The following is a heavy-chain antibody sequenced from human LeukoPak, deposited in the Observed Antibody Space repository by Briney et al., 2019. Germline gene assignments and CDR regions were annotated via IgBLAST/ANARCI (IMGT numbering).Heavy chain of an antibody. CDR3: GGGGAGLADY. J-gene: IGHJ4*02. CDR2: INPEETTI. Sequence: GESLRLSCAVPGFTFSKYWMHWVRQAPGKGLVWVSRINPEETTINYADSVKGRFTISRDNAKSTLYLQMDSLRPEDSALYYCGGGGAGLADYWGPGTLVTVSS. D-gene: IGHD1-26*01. V-gene: IGHV3-74*01. CDR1: GFTFSKYW.